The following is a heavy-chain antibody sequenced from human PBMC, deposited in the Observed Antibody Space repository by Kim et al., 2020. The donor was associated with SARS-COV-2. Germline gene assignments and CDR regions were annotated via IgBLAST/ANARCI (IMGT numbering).Heavy chain of an antibody. J-gene: IGHJ4*02. V-gene: IGHV2-5*01. Sequence: RYSPSLKSRLTITKDTSKNQVVLTMTNMDPVDTATYYCAHRSWIQLWFDYWGQGTLVTVSS. D-gene: IGHD5-18*01. CDR3: AHRSWIQLWFDY.